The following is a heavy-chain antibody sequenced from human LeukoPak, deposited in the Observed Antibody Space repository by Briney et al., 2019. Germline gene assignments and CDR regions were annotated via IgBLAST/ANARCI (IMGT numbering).Heavy chain of an antibody. CDR3: ARESFGDYYDSSGYPLFDY. CDR1: GGTFSSYA. V-gene: IGHV1-69*01. CDR2: IIPIFGTA. D-gene: IGHD3-22*01. Sequence: SVKVSCKASGGTFSSYAISWVRQAPGQGLEWMGGIIPIFGTANYAQKFQGRVTITADESTSTAYMELSSLRSEDTAVYYCARESFGDYYDSSGYPLFDYWGQGTLVTVSS. J-gene: IGHJ4*02.